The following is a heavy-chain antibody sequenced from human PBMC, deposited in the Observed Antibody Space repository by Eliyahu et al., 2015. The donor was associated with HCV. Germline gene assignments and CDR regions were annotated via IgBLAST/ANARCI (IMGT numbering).Heavy chain of an antibody. CDR3: AREGKNWGRAFDI. J-gene: IGHJ3*02. CDR1: GYSISSGYY. Sequence: QVQLQESGPGLVKPSETLSLTCAVSGYSISSGYYWGWIRQPPGKGLEWIGSIYHSGSTYYNPSLKSRVTISVDTSKNQFSLKLSSVTAADTAVYYCAREGKNWGRAFDIWGQGTMVTVSS. CDR2: IYHSGST. V-gene: IGHV4-38-2*02. D-gene: IGHD7-27*01.